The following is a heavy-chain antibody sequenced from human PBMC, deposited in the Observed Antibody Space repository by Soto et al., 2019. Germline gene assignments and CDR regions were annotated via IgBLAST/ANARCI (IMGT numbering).Heavy chain of an antibody. Sequence: SETLSLTCAVYGGSFSGYYWSWIRQPPGKGLEWIGEINHSGSTNYNPSLTSRVTISLDTSKNQFSLNLTSVTAADTAVYYCARESDFWDDAYMRTFDIWGQGTKVTVSS. J-gene: IGHJ3*02. V-gene: IGHV4-34*01. CDR2: INHSGST. CDR3: ARESDFWDDAYMRTFDI. D-gene: IGHD3-3*01. CDR1: GGSFSGYY.